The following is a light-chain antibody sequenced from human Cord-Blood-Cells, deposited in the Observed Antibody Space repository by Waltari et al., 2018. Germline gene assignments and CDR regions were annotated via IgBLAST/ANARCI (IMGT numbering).Light chain of an antibody. CDR1: SSDVGGYNY. V-gene: IGLV2-11*01. Sequence: QSALTQPRSVSGSPGQSVTISCTGTSSDVGGYNYVSWYQQHPGKAPKLMVYDVGKRPSGVPDRFSGSKAGNTASRTSSGLQAEDEADYYCCSYAGSYTLVFGGGTKLTVL. CDR3: CSYAGSYTLV. J-gene: IGLJ3*02. CDR2: DVG.